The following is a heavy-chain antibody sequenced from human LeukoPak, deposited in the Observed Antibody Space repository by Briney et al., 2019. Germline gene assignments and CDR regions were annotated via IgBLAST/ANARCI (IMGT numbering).Heavy chain of an antibody. V-gene: IGHV3-53*01. Sequence: GSLRLSCAASGFTVSSNYMSWVRQAPGKGLEWVSVIYRDGSTYYTDSVKGRFTISRDNSKNTLYLQMNSLRAEDTAVYYCAKDYYYDSSGYYSGLDDYWGQGTLVTVSS. D-gene: IGHD3-22*01. J-gene: IGHJ4*02. CDR2: IYRDGST. CDR1: GFTVSSNY. CDR3: AKDYYYDSSGYYSGLDDY.